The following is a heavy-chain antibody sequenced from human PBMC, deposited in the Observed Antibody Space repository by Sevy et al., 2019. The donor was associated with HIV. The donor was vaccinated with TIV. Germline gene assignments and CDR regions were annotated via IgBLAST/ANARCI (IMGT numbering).Heavy chain of an antibody. CDR1: GFTFSSYE. J-gene: IGHJ4*02. D-gene: IGHD4-17*01. Sequence: GGSLRLSCAASGFTFSSYEMNWVHQAPGKGLEWVSYICNSGTAMYYSDSVRGRFTISRDNARRSLYLQMNSLRAEDTAVYYCSRDLPPSATTVPHFDCWGQGTLVTVSS. CDR2: ICNSGTAM. CDR3: SRDLPPSATTVPHFDC. V-gene: IGHV3-48*03.